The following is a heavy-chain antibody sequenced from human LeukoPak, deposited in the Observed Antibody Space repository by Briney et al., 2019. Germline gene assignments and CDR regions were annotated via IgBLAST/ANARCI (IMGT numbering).Heavy chain of an antibody. CDR1: NGSISSSSYY. Sequence: SETLSLTCTVSNGSISSSSYYWGWIRQPPGKGLEWIGSIYYSGSTYYSPSLKSRLTISVDTSKNQFSLKLSSVTAADTAMYYCARPLGGSGSYYKGPFDYWGQGILVTVSS. CDR3: ARPLGGSGSYYKGPFDY. J-gene: IGHJ4*02. CDR2: IYYSGST. D-gene: IGHD3-10*01. V-gene: IGHV4-39*01.